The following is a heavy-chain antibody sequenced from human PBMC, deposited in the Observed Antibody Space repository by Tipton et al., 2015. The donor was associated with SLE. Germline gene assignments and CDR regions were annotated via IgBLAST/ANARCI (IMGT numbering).Heavy chain of an antibody. J-gene: IGHJ4*02. V-gene: IGHV4-39*07. CDR3: AREEQQQLGNDY. Sequence: TLSLTCTVSGGSISSSRYYWGWIRQPPGKGLEWIGSIYHSGTAYYNPSLKSRVTISVDTSKNQFSLKLSSVTAEDTAVYYCAREEQQQLGNDYWGQGTLVTVSS. CDR1: GGSISSSRYY. CDR2: IYHSGTA. D-gene: IGHD6-13*01.